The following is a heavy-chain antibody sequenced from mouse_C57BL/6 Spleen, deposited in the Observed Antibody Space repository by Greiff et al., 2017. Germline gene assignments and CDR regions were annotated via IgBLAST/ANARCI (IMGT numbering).Heavy chain of an antibody. CDR1: GYTFTSYW. J-gene: IGHJ1*03. Sequence: QVQLKQPGAELVMPGASVKLSCKASGYTFTSYWMHWVKQRPGQGLEWIGEIDPSDSYTNYNQKFKGKSTLTVDKSSSTAYMQLSSLTSEDSAVYDGARTGTGGDFDVWGKGTTVTVSS. CDR2: IDPSDSYT. D-gene: IGHD4-1*01. CDR3: ARTGTGGDFDV. V-gene: IGHV1-69*01.